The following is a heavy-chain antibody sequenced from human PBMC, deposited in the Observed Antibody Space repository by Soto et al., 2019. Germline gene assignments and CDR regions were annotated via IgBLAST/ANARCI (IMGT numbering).Heavy chain of an antibody. D-gene: IGHD5-12*01. CDR3: ARGRRRGRDGYNLFAFDY. Sequence: ASVKVSCKASGGTFSSYAISWVRQAPGQGLEWMGGIIPIFGTANYAQKFQGRVTITADDSTSTAYMQLSSMRSEDPAVYYCARGRRRGRDGYNLFAFDYWGRGTLVTVSS. V-gene: IGHV1-69*13. CDR1: GGTFSSYA. J-gene: IGHJ4*02. CDR2: IIPIFGTA.